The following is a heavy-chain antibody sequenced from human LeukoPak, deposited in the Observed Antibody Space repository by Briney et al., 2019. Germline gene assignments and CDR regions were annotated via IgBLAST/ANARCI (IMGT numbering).Heavy chain of an antibody. CDR1: GYTFTSYG. V-gene: IGHV1-18*01. D-gene: IGHD6-13*01. Sequence: ASVTVSCKASGYTFTSYGISWVRQAPGQGLEWMGWISAYKCNTNYAQKLQGGVTMTTDTCTSSAYMEPRSLRSDDTAVDSWSKRATRRSSYSSSWTFFDHWRQGPLVSVSS. J-gene: IGHJ4*02. CDR2: ISAYKCNT. CDR3: SKRATRRSSYSSSWTFFDH.